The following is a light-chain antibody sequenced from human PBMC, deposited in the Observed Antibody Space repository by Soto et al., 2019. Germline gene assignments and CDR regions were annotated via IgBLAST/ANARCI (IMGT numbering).Light chain of an antibody. CDR3: QQYGSSQFT. J-gene: IGKJ3*01. V-gene: IGKV3-20*01. CDR1: QSVNNNY. CDR2: DTS. Sequence: EIVLMQSPGTLSLSPGEGATLSCRASQSVNNNYLAWYQQRPGQAPTVLIFDTSRRATGVPDRFSGSGSGTDFTLRSSRVEPDDFEVYYCQQYGSSQFTFGPGTKVNIK.